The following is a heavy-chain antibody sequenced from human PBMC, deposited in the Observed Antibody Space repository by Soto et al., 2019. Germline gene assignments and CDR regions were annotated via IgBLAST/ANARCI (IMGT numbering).Heavy chain of an antibody. CDR2: ITGSGGST. J-gene: IGHJ4*02. V-gene: IGHV3-23*01. CDR1: GFTFSNFA. D-gene: IGHD3-3*01. CDR3: AKDYIMIFVSALDY. Sequence: GGSLRLSCAASGFTFSNFAMSWVRQAPGKGLEWVSTITGSGGSTYYADSVKGRLTISSDNSKNTLYLQMNSLRAEDTAVYYCAKDYIMIFVSALDYWGQGTLVTVSS.